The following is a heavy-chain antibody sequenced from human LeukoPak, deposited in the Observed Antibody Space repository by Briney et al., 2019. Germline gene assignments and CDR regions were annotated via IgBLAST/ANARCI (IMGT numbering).Heavy chain of an antibody. CDR2: IKQDGSEK. V-gene: IGHV3-7*04. Sequence: PGGSLRLSCAASGFTFSSSWMTWVRQAPGKGLEWVANIKQDGSEKNYVDSVKGRFTISRDNAKNSLYLQVISLRAEDTAMYYCARSYGGNSFSWGQGTLVTVSS. CDR1: GFTFSSSW. J-gene: IGHJ4*02. CDR3: ARSYGGNSFS. D-gene: IGHD4-23*01.